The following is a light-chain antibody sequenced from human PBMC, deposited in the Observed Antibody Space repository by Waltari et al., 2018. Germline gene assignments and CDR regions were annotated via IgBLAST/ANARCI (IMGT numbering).Light chain of an antibody. CDR2: DAS. Sequence: EIVLTQPPGTLSLSPGEIATLSCRASQSVSRTLAWYQQKPGHAPRLLIYDASSRATGIPDRFSGSGSGTDFSLTISRLGPEDFAVYYCQKYGTLPATFGQGTKVEIK. CDR3: QKYGTLPAT. V-gene: IGKV3-20*01. CDR1: QSVSRT. J-gene: IGKJ1*01.